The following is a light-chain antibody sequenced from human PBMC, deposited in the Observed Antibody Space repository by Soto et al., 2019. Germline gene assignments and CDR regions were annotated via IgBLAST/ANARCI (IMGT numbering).Light chain of an antibody. V-gene: IGLV2-14*01. CDR2: DVS. CDR3: SSYTSSSTV. J-gene: IGLJ2*01. Sequence: QSALTQPASVSGSPGQSITISCTGTSSDVGGYNYVSRYQQHPGKAPKLMIYDVSNRPSGVSNRFSGSKSVNTASLTISGLQAEDEADYYCSSYTSSSTVFGGGTKLTVL. CDR1: SSDVGGYNY.